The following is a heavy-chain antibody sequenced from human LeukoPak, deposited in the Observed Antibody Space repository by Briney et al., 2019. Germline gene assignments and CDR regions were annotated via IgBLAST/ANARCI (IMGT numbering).Heavy chain of an antibody. Sequence: SQTLSLTCSVSSGSLSSGTYYWSWIRQPAGKGLEWIGRIYTSGSTNYNPSLESRVTISVDTSKNQFSLNLSSVTTADTAVYYCARYNTAGYYFDYWGQGTLVTVSS. J-gene: IGHJ4*02. CDR2: IYTSGST. CDR3: ARYNTAGYYFDY. V-gene: IGHV4-61*02. CDR1: SGSLSSGTYY. D-gene: IGHD1-1*01.